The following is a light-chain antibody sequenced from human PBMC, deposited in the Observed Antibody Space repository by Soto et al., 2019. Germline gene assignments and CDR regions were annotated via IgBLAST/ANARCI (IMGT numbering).Light chain of an antibody. J-gene: IGKJ1*01. Sequence: DFQMTQSPPTLSASVGDRVTITCRASQNIRSRLAWFQQKPGKAPKLLIYDASSLESGVPQRFSGSGSGTEFTLTISSLQTDDFSTYYCQQYHSYRTFGQGTKVDIK. CDR3: QQYHSYRT. CDR1: QNIRSR. V-gene: IGKV1-5*01. CDR2: DAS.